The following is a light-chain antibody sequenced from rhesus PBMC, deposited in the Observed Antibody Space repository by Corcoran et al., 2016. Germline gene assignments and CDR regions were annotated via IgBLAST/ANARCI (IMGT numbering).Light chain of an antibody. CDR2: AAS. Sequence: DIQMTQSPSSLSASVGDRVTITCRASENVNKYLHWYQQKPGKAPKLLIYAASTLQSGVPSRFSGSGSGTDYTFTISSLQPEDFASYYCQHSYGTPFTFGPGTKLDIK. CDR3: QHSYGTPFT. CDR1: ENVNKY. V-gene: IGKV1-74*01. J-gene: IGKJ3*01.